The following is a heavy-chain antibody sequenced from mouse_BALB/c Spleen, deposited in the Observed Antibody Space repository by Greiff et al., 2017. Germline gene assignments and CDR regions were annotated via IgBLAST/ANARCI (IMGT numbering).Heavy chain of an antibody. CDR1: GFNIKDTY. CDR3: AREDYGYDYFDY. CDR2: IDPANGNT. Sequence: EVQLQQSGAELVKPGASVKLSCTASGFNIKDTYMHWVKQRPEQGLEWIGRIDPANGNTKYDPKFQGKATITADTSSNTAYLQLSSLTSEDTAVYYCAREDYGYDYFDYWGQGTTLTVSS. V-gene: IGHV14-3*02. D-gene: IGHD2-2*01. J-gene: IGHJ2*01.